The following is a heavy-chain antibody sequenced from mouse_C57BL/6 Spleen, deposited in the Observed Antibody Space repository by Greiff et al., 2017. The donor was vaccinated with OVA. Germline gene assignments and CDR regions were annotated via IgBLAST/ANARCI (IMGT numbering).Heavy chain of an antibody. CDR3: ARGRINGNSGYFDV. D-gene: IGHD2-1*01. J-gene: IGHJ1*03. CDR2: IDPSDSET. Sequence: VQLQQPGAELVRPGSSVKLSCKASGYTFTSYWMHWVKQRPIQGLEWIGNIDPSDSETHYNQKFKDKATLTVDKSSSTAYMQLSSLTSEDSAVDYWARGRINGNSGYFDVWGTGTTVTVSS. V-gene: IGHV1-52*01. CDR1: GYTFTSYW.